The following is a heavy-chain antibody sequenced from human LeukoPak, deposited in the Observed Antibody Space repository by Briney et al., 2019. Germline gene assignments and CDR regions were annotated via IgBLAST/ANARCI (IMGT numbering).Heavy chain of an antibody. V-gene: IGHV4-59*08. J-gene: IGHJ3*02. CDR3: ARQKAPYAFDI. CDR1: GGSISSYY. CDR2: IYYSGST. Sequence: PSETLSLTCTVSGGSISSYYWSWIRQPPGKGLEWIGYIYYSGSTTYNPSLKSRVTISVATSKNQSSLKLSSVTAADTAVYYCARQKAPYAFDIWGKGTMVTVSS.